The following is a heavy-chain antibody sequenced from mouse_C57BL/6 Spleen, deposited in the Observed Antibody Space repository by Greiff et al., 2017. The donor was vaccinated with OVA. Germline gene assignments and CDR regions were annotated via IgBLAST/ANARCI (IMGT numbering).Heavy chain of an antibody. CDR1: GFNIKDYY. J-gene: IGHJ4*01. CDR3: TTRYDDYDYYAMDY. CDR2: IDPEDGDT. Sequence: EVQLQQSGAELVRPGASVKLSCTASGFNIKDYYMHWVKQRPEQGLEWIGRIDPEDGDTEYAPKFQGKATMTADTSSTTAYLQLSSLTSEDTAVYYCTTRYDDYDYYAMDYWGQGTSVTVSS. V-gene: IGHV14-1*01. D-gene: IGHD2-3*01.